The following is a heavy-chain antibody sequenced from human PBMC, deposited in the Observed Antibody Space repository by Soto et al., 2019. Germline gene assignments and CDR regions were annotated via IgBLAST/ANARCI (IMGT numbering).Heavy chain of an antibody. J-gene: IGHJ5*02. Sequence: SETLSLTCTVSGGSIRSCYWSWIRQPPGKGMEWIGYIYYSGGTNYNPSLKSRVTISVDTSKNQFSLKLSSLTAADTAVYYCAREVRVVRGEVYRWFDPWGQGTLVTVSS. V-gene: IGHV4-59*01. CDR2: IYYSGGT. CDR3: AREVRVVRGEVYRWFDP. D-gene: IGHD3-10*01. CDR1: GGSIRSCY.